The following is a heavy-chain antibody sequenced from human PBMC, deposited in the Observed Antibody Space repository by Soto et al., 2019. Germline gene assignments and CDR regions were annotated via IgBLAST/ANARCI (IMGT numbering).Heavy chain of an antibody. CDR3: AREYGMDV. Sequence: GASVKVSCKASGGTFSSYAISWVRQAPGQGLEWMGGIIPIFGTANYAQKFQGRVTLTRDTSTKTAFMELRSLTGDDTAVYYCAREYGMDVWGQGTTVNVSS. CDR1: GGTFSSYA. V-gene: IGHV1-69*05. CDR2: IIPIFGTA. J-gene: IGHJ6*02.